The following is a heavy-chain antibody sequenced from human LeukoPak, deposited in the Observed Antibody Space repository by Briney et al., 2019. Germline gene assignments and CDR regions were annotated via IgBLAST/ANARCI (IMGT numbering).Heavy chain of an antibody. D-gene: IGHD6-13*01. CDR2: ISGSGGST. V-gene: IGHV3-23*01. Sequence: GGSLRLSCAASGFTFSSYAMSWVRQAPGKGLEWVSAISGSGGSTYYADSVKGRFTISRDNAKSSLYPQMNSLRAEDTAVYYCAKDQGSSPYWGQGTLVTVSS. CDR3: AKDQGSSPY. CDR1: GFTFSSYA. J-gene: IGHJ4*02.